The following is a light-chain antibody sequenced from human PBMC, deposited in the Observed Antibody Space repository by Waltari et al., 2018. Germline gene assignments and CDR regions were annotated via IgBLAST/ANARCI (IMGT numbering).Light chain of an antibody. CDR3: QQRSNWPRVT. Sequence: EIVLTQSPATLSLPPGDRATLPCRASQSVSSYLAWYQQNPGQAPRLLIYDASNRATGIPARFSGSGSGTDFTLTISSLEPEDFAVYYCQQRSNWPRVTFGQGTRLEIK. V-gene: IGKV3-11*01. CDR1: QSVSSY. CDR2: DAS. J-gene: IGKJ5*01.